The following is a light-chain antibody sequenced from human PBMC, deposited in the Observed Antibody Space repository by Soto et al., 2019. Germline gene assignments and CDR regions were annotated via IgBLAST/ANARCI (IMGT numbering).Light chain of an antibody. CDR1: QSVSSN. CDR2: GAS. J-gene: IGKJ2*01. CDR3: QQYNIWPYT. V-gene: IGKV3-15*01. Sequence: EIVMTQSPATLSVSPGERATLSCRPSQSVSSNLAWYQQKPGQAPRLLIYGASTRATGIPARFSGSGSGTEFTLPISSLQSEDFAVYYCQQYNIWPYTFGQGTKLDIK.